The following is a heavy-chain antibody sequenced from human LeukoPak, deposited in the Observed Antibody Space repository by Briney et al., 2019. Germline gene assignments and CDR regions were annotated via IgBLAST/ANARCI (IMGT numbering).Heavy chain of an antibody. CDR2: IYSGGST. Sequence: GGSLRLSCAASGFTFSSYAMSWVRQAPGKGLEWVSVIYSGGSTYYADSVKGRFTISRDNSKNTLYLQMNSLRAEDTAVYYCARAGAPDYYGSGSPFDYWGQGTLVTVSS. CDR1: GFTFSSYA. D-gene: IGHD3-10*01. J-gene: IGHJ4*02. V-gene: IGHV3-66*01. CDR3: ARAGAPDYYGSGSPFDY.